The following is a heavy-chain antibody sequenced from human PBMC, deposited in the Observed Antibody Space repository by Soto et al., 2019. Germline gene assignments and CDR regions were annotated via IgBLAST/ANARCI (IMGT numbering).Heavy chain of an antibody. D-gene: IGHD4-4*01. V-gene: IGHV5-51*01. CDR2: IYPGDSDT. J-gene: IGHJ4*02. CDR1: GYSFTNYW. CDR3: ARGGYSGDYYFDY. Sequence: PGESLKISCKGAGYSFTNYWIGWVRQMPGKGLEWMGIIYPGDSDTRYSPSFQGQVTISVDKSISTAYLQWSSLKASDTAMYYCARGGYSGDYYFDYWGQGTLVTVSS.